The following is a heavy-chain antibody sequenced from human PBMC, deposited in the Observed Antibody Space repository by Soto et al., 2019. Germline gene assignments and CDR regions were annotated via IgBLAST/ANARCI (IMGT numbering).Heavy chain of an antibody. D-gene: IGHD2-8*01. V-gene: IGHV3-48*02. CDR1: GFTFSSYS. J-gene: IGHJ4*02. CDR2: ISSSSSTI. CDR3: ARDRSLMVYANPSFDY. Sequence: EVQLVESGGGLVQPGGSLRLSCAASGFTFSSYSMNWVRQAPGKGLEWVSYISSSSSTIYYAGSVKGRFTISRDNAKNSLYLQMNSLRDEDTAVYYCARDRSLMVYANPSFDYWGQGTLVTVSS.